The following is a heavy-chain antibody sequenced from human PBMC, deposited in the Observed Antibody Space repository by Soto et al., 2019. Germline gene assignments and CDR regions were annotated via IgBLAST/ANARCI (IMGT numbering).Heavy chain of an antibody. CDR3: ARMEMTTVPHVAY. Sequence: SVKVSCKASGYTFTTYYLHWVRQAPGQDLEWMGWINPNSGMTNSAQKFQGRVTMTRDTSITTAYMELSRLNSDDTAGYYCARMEMTTVPHVAYSSQGTQVTVSS. D-gene: IGHD4-17*01. CDR2: INPNSGMT. J-gene: IGHJ4*02. V-gene: IGHV1-2*02. CDR1: GYTFTTYY.